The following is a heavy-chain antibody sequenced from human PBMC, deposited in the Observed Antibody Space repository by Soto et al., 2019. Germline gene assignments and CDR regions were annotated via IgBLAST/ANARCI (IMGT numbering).Heavy chain of an antibody. CDR3: VRYSRSVGGSYRPDY. CDR1: VFTFSSYW. J-gene: IGHJ4*02. Sequence: GSLRLSCAASVFTFSSYWMHWVRQGPEKGLVWVSRINSDGSITNYADAVKGRFTISRDNVKNTLYLQMNSLRAEDTAVYYCVRYSRSVGGSYRPDYWGQGTLVTVSS. V-gene: IGHV3-74*01. D-gene: IGHD3-16*02. CDR2: INSDGSIT.